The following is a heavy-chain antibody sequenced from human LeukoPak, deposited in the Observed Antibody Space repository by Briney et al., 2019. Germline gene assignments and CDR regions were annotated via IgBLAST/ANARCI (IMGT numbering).Heavy chain of an antibody. CDR1: GFTYSRSV. J-gene: IGHJ4*02. D-gene: IGHD3-10*01. V-gene: IGHV3-30*02. CDR2: IRYDAENK. CDR3: VKAPTTSRFDFDS. Sequence: GGSLRLSCAATGFTYSRSVMHWGRQAPGKGLEWVALIRYDAENKYYVDSVKGRFFIPRDNSKNTVYLQLNGLTMEDTAVYYCVKAPTTSRFDFDSWGQGTLVTVSS.